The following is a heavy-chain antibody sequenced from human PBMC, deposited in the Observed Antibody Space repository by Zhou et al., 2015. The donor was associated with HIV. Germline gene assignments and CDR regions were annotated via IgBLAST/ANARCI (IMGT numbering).Heavy chain of an antibody. V-gene: IGHV1-69*01. J-gene: IGHJ6*01. CDR3: ARGKLLWFGGSGHYVMDV. CDR2: IIPIFGTA. CDR1: GGTFSSYA. D-gene: IGHD3-10*01. Sequence: QVQLVQSGAEVKKPGSSVKVSCKASGGTFSSYAISWVRQAPGQGLEWMGGIIPIFGTANYAQKFQGRVTITADESTSTAYMELSSLRSDDTAVYYCARGKLLWFGGSGHYVMDVWGQGTTVTVSS.